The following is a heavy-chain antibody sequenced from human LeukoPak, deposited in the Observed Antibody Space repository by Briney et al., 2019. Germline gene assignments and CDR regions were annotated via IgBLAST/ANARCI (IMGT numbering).Heavy chain of an antibody. CDR3: AEGYCSSTSCYRGSWFDP. D-gene: IGHD2-2*02. V-gene: IGHV1-69*13. CDR1: GYTFTSYA. J-gene: IGHJ5*02. CDR2: IIPIFGTA. Sequence: VKVSCKASGYTFTSYAISWVRQAPGQGLEWMGGIIPIFGTANYAQKFQGRVTITADESTSTAYMELSSLRSEDTAVYYCAEGYCSSTSCYRGSWFDPWGQGTLVTVSS.